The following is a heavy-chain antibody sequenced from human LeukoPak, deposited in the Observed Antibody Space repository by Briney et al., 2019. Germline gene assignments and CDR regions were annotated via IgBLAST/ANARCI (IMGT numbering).Heavy chain of an antibody. Sequence: GGSLRLSCAASGFTFSSYAMHWVRQAPGKGLEWVAVISYDGSNKYYADSVKGRFTISRDNAKNTLYLQMNSLRAEDTAVYYCARDLSWQWLDTIDYWGQGTLVTVSS. CDR3: ARDLSWQWLDTIDY. CDR1: GFTFSSYA. CDR2: ISYDGSNK. V-gene: IGHV3-30*04. J-gene: IGHJ4*02. D-gene: IGHD6-19*01.